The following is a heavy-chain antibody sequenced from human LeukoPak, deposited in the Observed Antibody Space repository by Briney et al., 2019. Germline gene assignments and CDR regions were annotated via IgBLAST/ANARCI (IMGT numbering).Heavy chain of an antibody. CDR1: GFTFSSYA. CDR2: ISGSGGST. CDR3: AKRGYYDSSGYYSTAQIDY. J-gene: IGHJ4*02. Sequence: GGSLRLSCAASGFTFSSYAMSWVRQAPGPGLEWVSAISGSGGSTYYADSVKGRFTISRDNSKNTLYLQMDSLRAGDTAVYYCAKRGYYDSSGYYSTAQIDYWGQGTLVTVSS. D-gene: IGHD3-22*01. V-gene: IGHV3-23*01.